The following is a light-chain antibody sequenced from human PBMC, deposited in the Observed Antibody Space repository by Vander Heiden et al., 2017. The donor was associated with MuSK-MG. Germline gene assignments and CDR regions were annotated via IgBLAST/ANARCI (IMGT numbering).Light chain of an antibody. Sequence: EIVMTQSPATLSVSPGERATLSCRASQSVSSNLAWYQQKPGQAPRLLIYGASTRATGIPARFSGSGSGTEFTLTISSLQSEDFAVYYCQQYNNWPPPMYTFGQGTKLXIK. V-gene: IGKV3-15*01. J-gene: IGKJ2*01. CDR2: GAS. CDR3: QQYNNWPPPMYT. CDR1: QSVSSN.